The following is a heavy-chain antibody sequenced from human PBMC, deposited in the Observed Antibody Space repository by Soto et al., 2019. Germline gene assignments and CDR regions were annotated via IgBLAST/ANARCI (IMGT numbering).Heavy chain of an antibody. CDR1: GYTFTCYY. Sequence: ASVKVSCKASGYTFTCYYMHWVRQAPGQGLEWMGWINPNSGGTNYAQKFQGRVTMTRDTSISTAYMELSRLRSDDTAVYYCAILMIVVVITSPDFDYWGQGTLVTVSS. J-gene: IGHJ4*02. CDR3: AILMIVVVITSPDFDY. D-gene: IGHD3-22*01. V-gene: IGHV1-2*02. CDR2: INPNSGGT.